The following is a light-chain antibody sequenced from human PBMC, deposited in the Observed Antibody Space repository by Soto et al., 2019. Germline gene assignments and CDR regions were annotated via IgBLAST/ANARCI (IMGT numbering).Light chain of an antibody. J-gene: IGLJ3*02. V-gene: IGLV7-46*01. CDR1: TGAVTSGHY. Sequence: QAVVTQEPSLTVSPGGTVTLTCGSTTGAVTSGHYPYWFQQKPGQAPKTLIYDTVNRESWTPARFSGSLLEGKAALTLSGAQPEDEAEYYCMLSVNAAGVFGGGTKLTVL. CDR3: MLSVNAAGV. CDR2: DTV.